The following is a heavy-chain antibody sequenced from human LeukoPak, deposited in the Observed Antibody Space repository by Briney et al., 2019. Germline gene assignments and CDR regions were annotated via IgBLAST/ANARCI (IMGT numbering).Heavy chain of an antibody. CDR1: GGSISSGSYY. V-gene: IGHV4-61*02. J-gene: IGHJ4*02. Sequence: SETLSLTCTVSGGSISSGSYYWSWIRQPAEKGLEWIGRIYTSGSSNYNPSLKSRVTISVDTSKNQFSLKLSSVTAADTAVYYCARGGGYSYGFNDYWGQGTLVTVSS. CDR3: ARGGGYSYGFNDY. D-gene: IGHD5-18*01. CDR2: IYTSGSS.